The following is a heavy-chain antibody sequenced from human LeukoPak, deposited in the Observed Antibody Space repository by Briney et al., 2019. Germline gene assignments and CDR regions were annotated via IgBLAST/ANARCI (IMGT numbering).Heavy chain of an antibody. CDR3: ARRRYSSGYYYLDY. J-gene: IGHJ4*02. D-gene: IGHD6-19*01. Sequence: PSETLSLTCTVSGGSVSGYYWSWIRQPPGKGLEWIGYIYYSGSTDYNPSLKSRVTISSDTSKNQFSLKLSSVTAADTAVYYCARRRYSSGYYYLDYWGQGTLVAVSS. CDR2: IYYSGST. CDR1: GGSVSGYY. V-gene: IGHV4-59*08.